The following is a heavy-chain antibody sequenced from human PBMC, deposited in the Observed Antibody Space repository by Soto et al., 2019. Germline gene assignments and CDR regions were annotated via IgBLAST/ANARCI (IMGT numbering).Heavy chain of an antibody. D-gene: IGHD6-13*01. J-gene: IGHJ4*02. V-gene: IGHV4-31*03. CDR1: GGSISSGGYY. Sequence: QVQLQESGPGLVKPSQTLSLTCTVSGGSISSGGYYWSWIRQHPVKGLEWIGYIYYSGSTYYNPSLKSRVTISVDTSKTQFSLKLSSVTAADTAVYYCARDRSYSSRFDYWGQGTLVTVSS. CDR2: IYYSGST. CDR3: ARDRSYSSRFDY.